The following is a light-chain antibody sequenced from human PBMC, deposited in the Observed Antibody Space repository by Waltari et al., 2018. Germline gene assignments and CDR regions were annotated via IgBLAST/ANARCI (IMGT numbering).Light chain of an antibody. CDR1: SSDVGGYNY. Sequence: QSALTQPRSVSGSPGQSVTISCTGTSSDVGGYNYFSWYQQHPGKAPKLMIYDVSKRPSGVPDRFSGSKSGNTASLTISGLQAEDEADYYCCSYAGSSLVFGGGTKLTVL. V-gene: IGLV2-11*01. CDR2: DVS. CDR3: CSYAGSSLV. J-gene: IGLJ3*02.